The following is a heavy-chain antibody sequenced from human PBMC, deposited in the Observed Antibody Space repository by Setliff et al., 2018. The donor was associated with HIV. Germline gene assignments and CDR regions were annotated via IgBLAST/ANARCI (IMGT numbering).Heavy chain of an antibody. CDR1: GFTFGDYA. Sequence: GGSLRLSCTASGFTFGDYAMSWVRQAPGKGLEWVGFIRSKGYGGTTEYAASVKGRFTISRDDSKSIAYLQMDSLKTEDTAVYYCTRVDYDFWSGPMTRYYFDYWGQGTLVTVSS. V-gene: IGHV3-49*04. D-gene: IGHD3-3*01. CDR3: TRVDYDFWSGPMTRYYFDY. J-gene: IGHJ4*02. CDR2: IRSKGYGGTT.